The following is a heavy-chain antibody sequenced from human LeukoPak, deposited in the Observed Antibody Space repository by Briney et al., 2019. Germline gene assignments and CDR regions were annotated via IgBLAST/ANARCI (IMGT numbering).Heavy chain of an antibody. D-gene: IGHD6-13*01. J-gene: IGHJ6*03. V-gene: IGHV4-34*01. CDR1: GGSFSGYY. CDR3: ARTSSSWYFASYYYYYMDV. Sequence: PSETLSLTCAVYGGSFSGYYWSWIRQPPGKGLEWIGEINHSGSTDYNPSLKSRVTISVDTSKNQFSLKLSSVTAADTAVYYRARTSSSWYFASYYYYYMDVWGKGTTVTISS. CDR2: INHSGST.